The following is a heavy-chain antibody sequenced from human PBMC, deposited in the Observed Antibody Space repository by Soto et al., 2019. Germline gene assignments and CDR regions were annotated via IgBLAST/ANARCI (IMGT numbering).Heavy chain of an antibody. CDR3: ARDRGARLLIYGMDV. J-gene: IGHJ6*02. CDR2: INPSSGRT. Sequence: QVQLVQSGAEVKKPGASVKVSCKASGYILTTYSMHWVRQAPGQGLEWMGVINPSSGRTSYAPKFQGRVTMTGDTSTSAVYMELSSLRPEVTAVYYCARDRGARLLIYGMDVWGQGTTVTVSS. CDR1: GYILTTYS. V-gene: IGHV1-46*01. D-gene: IGHD6-25*01.